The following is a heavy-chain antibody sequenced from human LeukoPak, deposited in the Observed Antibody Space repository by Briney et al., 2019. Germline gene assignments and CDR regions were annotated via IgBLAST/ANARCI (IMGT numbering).Heavy chain of an antibody. CDR1: GFTFDDYG. D-gene: IGHD5-18*01. CDR3: ARDGYSYGSRYYYYYMDV. Sequence: GGSLRLSCAASGFTFDDYGMSWVRQAPGKGLEWVSGINWNGGSTGYADSVKGRLTISRDNAKNSLYLQMNSLRAEDTALYYCARDGYSYGSRYYYYYMDVWGKGTTVTVSS. V-gene: IGHV3-20*04. J-gene: IGHJ6*03. CDR2: INWNGGST.